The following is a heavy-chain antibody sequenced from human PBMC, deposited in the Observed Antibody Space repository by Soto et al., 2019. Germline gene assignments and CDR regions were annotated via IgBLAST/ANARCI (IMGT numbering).Heavy chain of an antibody. J-gene: IGHJ4*02. D-gene: IGHD6-13*01. CDR2: ISSNGGFT. V-gene: IGHV3-64*04. CDR3: AKDKAAAGTETRFDY. Sequence: GGSLRLSCSASGFTFSTYAMHWVRQAPGKGLEYVSAISSNGGFTYYADSVKGRFTISRDNSKNTLYLQMNSLRAEDTAVYYCAKDKAAAGTETRFDYWGQGTLVTVSS. CDR1: GFTFSTYA.